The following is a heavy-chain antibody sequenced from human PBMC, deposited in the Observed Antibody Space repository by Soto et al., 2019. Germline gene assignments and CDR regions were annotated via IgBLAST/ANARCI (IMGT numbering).Heavy chain of an antibody. J-gene: IGHJ2*01. Sequence: ESGGGLVQPGGSLRLSCAASGFTFSRYDMHWVRQPTGKGLEWVSAIGTAGDTFYPGSVKGRFTISRENAKNSLYLQMDSLRAEDTAVYYCARGGSSGYWYFDLWGRDTLVTVSS. V-gene: IGHV3-13*01. CDR2: IGTAGDT. CDR3: ARGGSSGYWYFDL. D-gene: IGHD6-13*01. CDR1: GFTFSRYD.